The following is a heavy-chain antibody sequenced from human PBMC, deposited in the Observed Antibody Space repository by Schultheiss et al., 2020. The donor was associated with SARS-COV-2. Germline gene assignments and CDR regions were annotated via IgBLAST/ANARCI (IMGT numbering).Heavy chain of an antibody. V-gene: IGHV4-30-4*01. Sequence: SETLSLTCTVSGGSISSGDYYWSWIRQPPGKGLEWIGYIYYSGSTYYNPSLKSRVTISVDTSKNQFSRKLSSVTAADTAVYYCAREVGITGTTGHWGQGTLVTVAS. CDR3: AREVGITGTTGH. D-gene: IGHD1-7*01. J-gene: IGHJ4*02. CDR1: GGSISSGDYY. CDR2: IYYSGST.